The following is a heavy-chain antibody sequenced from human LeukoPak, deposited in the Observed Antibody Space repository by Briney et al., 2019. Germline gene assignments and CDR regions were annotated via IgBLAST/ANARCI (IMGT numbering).Heavy chain of an antibody. CDR1: GFTFSSYA. V-gene: IGHV3-23*01. D-gene: IGHD3-10*01. CDR2: ISNSGEST. CDR3: AKGAMVRGVLDY. J-gene: IGHJ4*02. Sequence: GGSLRLSCAASGFTFSSYAMNWVRQAPGKGLEWVSTISNSGESTYYADPVKGRFTISRDNSKNTLFLQMNSLRAEDTAVYYCAKGAMVRGVLDYWGQGTLVTVSS.